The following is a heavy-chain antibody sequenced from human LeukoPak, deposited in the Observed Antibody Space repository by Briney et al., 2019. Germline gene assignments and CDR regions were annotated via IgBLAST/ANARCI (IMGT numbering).Heavy chain of an antibody. J-gene: IGHJ4*02. CDR1: GGSINSSNYY. Sequence: PSETLSLTCTVSGGSINSSNYYWGWIRQPPGKGLEWIGSIYYSGSTYYNPSLKSRVTISVDTSKNQFSLKLSSVTAADTAVYYCARSDLYYFDYWGQGTLVTVSS. V-gene: IGHV4-39*01. CDR3: ARSDLYYFDY. CDR2: IYYSGST.